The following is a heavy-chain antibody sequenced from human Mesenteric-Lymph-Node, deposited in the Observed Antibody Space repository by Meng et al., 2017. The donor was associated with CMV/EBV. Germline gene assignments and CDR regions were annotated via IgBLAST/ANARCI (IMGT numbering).Heavy chain of an antibody. V-gene: IGHV4-59*01. J-gene: IGHJ5*02. Sequence: SETLSLTCSVSGASIRSYYWSWLRQSPGKALEWIGQIYHSGGINYNPSLWSRVTMSGDKSNNQFSLKLTSVTAADTAVYYCARGPPYMELEKNYFDPWGQGSLVTVSS. D-gene: IGHD1-7*01. CDR1: GASIRSYY. CDR3: ARGPPYMELEKNYFDP. CDR2: IYHSGGI.